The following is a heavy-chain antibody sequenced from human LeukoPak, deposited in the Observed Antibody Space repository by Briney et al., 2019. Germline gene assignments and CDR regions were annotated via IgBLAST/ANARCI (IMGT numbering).Heavy chain of an antibody. CDR1: GGSFSGYY. CDR2: INHSGST. Sequence: PSETLSLTCAVYGGSFSGYYWSWIRQPPGKGLEWIGEINHSGSTNYNPSPKSRVTISVDTSKNQFSLKLSSVTAADTAVYYCAMRYCSSTSCYPFDYWGQGTLVTVSS. CDR3: AMRYCSSTSCYPFDY. D-gene: IGHD2-2*01. V-gene: IGHV4-34*01. J-gene: IGHJ4*02.